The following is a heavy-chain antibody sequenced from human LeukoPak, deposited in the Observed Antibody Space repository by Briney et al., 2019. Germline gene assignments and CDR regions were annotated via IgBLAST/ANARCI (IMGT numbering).Heavy chain of an antibody. CDR3: TRSVSGMDV. V-gene: IGHV3-73*01. D-gene: IGHD1-14*01. Sequence: GGSLRLSCAASGFAFSGSALHWVRQASGKGLEWVGRIKSKANNYATAYAASVNGRFTVSRDDSKNTAYLQMNSLKTEETAVYYCTRSVSGMDVWGRGTTVTVSS. CDR1: GFAFSGSA. CDR2: IKSKANNYAT. J-gene: IGHJ6*04.